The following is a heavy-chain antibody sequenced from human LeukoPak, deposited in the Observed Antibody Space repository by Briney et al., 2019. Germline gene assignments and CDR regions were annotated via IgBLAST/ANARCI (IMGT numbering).Heavy chain of an antibody. CDR1: GGSVSSGSYY. CDR2: IYYSGST. Sequence: SETLSLTCTVSGGSVSSGSYYWSWIRQPPGKGLEWIGHIYYSGSTNYNPSLKSRVTISVDTSKNQFSLKLSSVTAADTAVYYCARGSWFDPWGQGTLVTVSS. V-gene: IGHV4-61*01. CDR3: ARGSWFDP. J-gene: IGHJ5*02.